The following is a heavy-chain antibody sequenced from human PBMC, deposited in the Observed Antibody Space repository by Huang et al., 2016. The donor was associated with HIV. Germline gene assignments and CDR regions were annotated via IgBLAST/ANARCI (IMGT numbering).Heavy chain of an antibody. V-gene: IGHV3-30-3*01. J-gene: IGHJ6*03. Sequence: QVQLVESGGGVVQPGRSLRLSCAASEFSFSNYAMDWVRQAPGKGLECGAVITYDGSNKYYADSVKGRFTISRDNSKNTLYLQMSSLRADDMAVYYCARDRGSSWYRYYYMDVWGKGTTVTVSS. D-gene: IGHD6-13*01. CDR3: ARDRGSSWYRYYYMDV. CDR1: EFSFSNYA. CDR2: ITYDGSNK.